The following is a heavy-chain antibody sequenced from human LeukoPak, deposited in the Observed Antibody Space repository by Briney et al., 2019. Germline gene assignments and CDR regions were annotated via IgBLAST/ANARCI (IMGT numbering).Heavy chain of an antibody. CDR1: GLTFSGYW. CDR3: AEHPGNYESAPI. CDR2: IDGYGSTI. Sequence: GGSLRLSCAASGLTFSGYWMHWVRQAPGKGLVWVSRIDGYGSTINYADSVKGRFTISRDNAKNMLYLQMNSLRAEDTAVYYCAEHPGNYESAPIWGQGTMVTVSS. D-gene: IGHD3-22*01. V-gene: IGHV3-74*01. J-gene: IGHJ3*02.